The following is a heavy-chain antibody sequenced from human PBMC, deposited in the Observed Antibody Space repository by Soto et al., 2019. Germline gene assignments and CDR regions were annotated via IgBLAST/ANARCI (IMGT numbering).Heavy chain of an antibody. D-gene: IGHD2-15*01. J-gene: IGHJ3*02. CDR1: GFTFSSYG. Sequence: GGSLRLSCAASGFTFSSYGMHWVRQAPGKGLEWVAVISYDGSNKYYADSVKGRFTISRDNSKNTLYLQMNSLRAEDTAVYYCAKDGGGYCSGGSCEDAFDIWGQGTMVTVSS. CDR2: ISYDGSNK. CDR3: AKDGGGYCSGGSCEDAFDI. V-gene: IGHV3-30*18.